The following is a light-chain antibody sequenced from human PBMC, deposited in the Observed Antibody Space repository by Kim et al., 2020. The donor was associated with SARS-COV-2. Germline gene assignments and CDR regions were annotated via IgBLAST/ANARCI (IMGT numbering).Light chain of an antibody. Sequence: QSVLTQPPSVSAAPGQRVTISCTGVNSKLDNIYVSWYQQPPGAAPKLLIYHNDNRPSGIPDRFSGSKSDTSATLGISGLQTGDEADYYCAVWSSSVGWVFGGGTKVTVL. CDR3: AVWSSSVGWV. V-gene: IGLV1-51*01. J-gene: IGLJ3*02. CDR1: NSKLDNIY. CDR2: HND.